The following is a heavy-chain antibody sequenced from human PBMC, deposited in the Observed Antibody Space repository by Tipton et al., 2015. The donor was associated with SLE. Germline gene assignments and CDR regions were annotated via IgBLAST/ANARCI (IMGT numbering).Heavy chain of an antibody. Sequence: TLSLTCAVYGGSFSGYYWSWIRQPPGKGLEWIGELNHSGRTNHNPSLKSRVTISVDTSKNQFSLKLSSVTAADTAVYYCARDHDFWSGGYFHYWGQGTLVTVSS. D-gene: IGHD3-3*01. V-gene: IGHV4-34*09. CDR3: ARDHDFWSGGYFHY. J-gene: IGHJ4*02. CDR2: LNHSGRT. CDR1: GGSFSGYY.